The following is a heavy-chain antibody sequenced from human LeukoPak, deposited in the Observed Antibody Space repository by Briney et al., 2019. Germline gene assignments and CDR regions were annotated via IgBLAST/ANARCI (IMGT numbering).Heavy chain of an antibody. CDR3: ARGDWYCSSTSCPDY. J-gene: IGHJ4*02. Sequence: GGSLRLSCAASGFTFSSYSMNWVRQAPGKGLEWVSSISSSSYIYYADSVKGRFTISRDNAKNSLYLQMNSLRAEDTAVYYCARGDWYCSSTSCPDYWGQGTLVTVSS. V-gene: IGHV3-21*01. CDR2: ISSSSYI. CDR1: GFTFSSYS. D-gene: IGHD2-2*01.